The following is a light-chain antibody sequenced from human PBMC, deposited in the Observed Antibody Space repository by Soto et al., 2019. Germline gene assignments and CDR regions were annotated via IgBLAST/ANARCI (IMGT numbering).Light chain of an antibody. CDR2: EVS. J-gene: IGKJ5*01. Sequence: DVVMTQTPLSLSVAPGQPASISCKSSQSLLHITGETFLFWYLQKPGQSPQLLIYEVSTRVSGVPDRVSGRGSGTDFTLEINRVETDDVGIYYCMQSTQLPPTFGQGTRLGIE. V-gene: IGKV2D-29*02. CDR3: MQSTQLPPT. CDR1: QSLLHITGETF.